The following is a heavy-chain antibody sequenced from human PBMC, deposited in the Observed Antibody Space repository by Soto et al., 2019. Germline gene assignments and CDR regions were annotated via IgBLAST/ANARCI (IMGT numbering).Heavy chain of an antibody. CDR2: ISGSAGRT. CDR1: GFTFTSYA. V-gene: IGHV3-23*01. Sequence: GGSLRLSCAASGFTFTSYAMSWVRQAPGKGLEWVAIISGSAGRTYYADSVKGRFTISRDNSKNTLYLQMNSLRADDTAVYYCAKVTSARVFYFGLDVWGRGTTVTVSS. D-gene: IGHD2-2*01. J-gene: IGHJ6*02. CDR3: AKVTSARVFYFGLDV.